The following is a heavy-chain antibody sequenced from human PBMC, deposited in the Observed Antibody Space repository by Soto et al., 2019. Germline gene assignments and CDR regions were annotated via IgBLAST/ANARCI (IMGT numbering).Heavy chain of an antibody. CDR2: INHSGRT. Sequence: SETLSLTCAVYGGSISGHYWNWIRQPPGKGLEWIGEINHSGRTNYNPSLKSRVTISVDTSKNQFSLNLGSVTAADTAVYYCARGNIAAALVYWGQGTLVTVSS. V-gene: IGHV4-34*01. D-gene: IGHD6-13*01. J-gene: IGHJ4*02. CDR3: ARGNIAAALVY. CDR1: GGSISGHY.